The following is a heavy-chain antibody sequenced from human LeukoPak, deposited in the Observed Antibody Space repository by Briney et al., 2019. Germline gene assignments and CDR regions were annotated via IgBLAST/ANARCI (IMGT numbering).Heavy chain of an antibody. Sequence: GGSLRLSCTAPGFTFSTYAMSWVRQAPGQGLEWVSGISDSGGNTYYADSVKGRFTISRDNSKNTLYLQMNSLRAEDTAVYYCAKEPLYSSRAVDYWGQGTLVTVSS. CDR2: ISDSGGNT. CDR3: AKEPLYSSRAVDY. J-gene: IGHJ4*02. D-gene: IGHD6-13*01. V-gene: IGHV3-23*01. CDR1: GFTFSTYA.